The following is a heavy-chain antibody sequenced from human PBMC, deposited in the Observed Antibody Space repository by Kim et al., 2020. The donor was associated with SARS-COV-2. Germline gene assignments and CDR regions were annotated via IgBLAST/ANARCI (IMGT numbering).Heavy chain of an antibody. D-gene: IGHD1-26*01. J-gene: IGHJ4*02. Sequence: AQQSKGRVTITADESTSTAYMALSSLGSEDTAVYYCARDRSGSYFMDYWGQGTLVTVSS. V-gene: IGHV1-69*01. CDR3: ARDRSGSYFMDY.